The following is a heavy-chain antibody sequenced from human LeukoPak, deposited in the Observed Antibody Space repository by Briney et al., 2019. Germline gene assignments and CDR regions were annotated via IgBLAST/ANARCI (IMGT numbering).Heavy chain of an antibody. D-gene: IGHD4-17*01. V-gene: IGHV3-23*01. CDR2: ISGSGGST. Sequence: GGSLRLSCAASGFTFSSYAISWVRQAPGKGLEWVSAISGSGGSTYYADSVKGRFTISRDNSKNTLYLQMNSLRAEDTAVYYCAKVDDYGDSLSSGLDYFDYWGQGTLVTVSS. CDR1: GFTFSSYA. CDR3: AKVDDYGDSLSSGLDYFDY. J-gene: IGHJ4*02.